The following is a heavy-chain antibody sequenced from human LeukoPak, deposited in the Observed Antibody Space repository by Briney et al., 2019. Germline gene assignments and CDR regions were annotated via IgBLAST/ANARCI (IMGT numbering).Heavy chain of an antibody. V-gene: IGHV3-48*04. CDR2: IDSSSRTI. D-gene: IGHD3-16*01. Sequence: GGSLRLSCAASGFTLSSYSMNWVRQAPGKGLEWISFIDSSSRTIFYAESVKGRFTISRDNAKNSLFLQMNSLRAEDTAVFYCARRVPNQVITDYFDYWGQGTLVTVSS. CDR1: GFTLSSYS. J-gene: IGHJ4*02. CDR3: ARRVPNQVITDYFDY.